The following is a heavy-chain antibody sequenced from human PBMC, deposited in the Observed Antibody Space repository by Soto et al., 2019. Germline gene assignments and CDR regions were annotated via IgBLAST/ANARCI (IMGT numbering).Heavy chain of an antibody. Sequence: SGKVSCKASGGTFSSYAISWVRQAPGQGLEWMGGIIPIFGTANYAQKFQGRVTITADESTSTAYMELSSLRSEDTAVYYCARGIAAAGKGGMDVWGQGTTVTVSS. CDR2: IIPIFGTA. V-gene: IGHV1-69*13. D-gene: IGHD6-13*01. J-gene: IGHJ6*02. CDR1: GGTFSSYA. CDR3: ARGIAAAGKGGMDV.